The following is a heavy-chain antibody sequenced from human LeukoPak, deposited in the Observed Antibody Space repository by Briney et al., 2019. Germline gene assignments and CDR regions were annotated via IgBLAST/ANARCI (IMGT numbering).Heavy chain of an antibody. CDR1: GFTFSSYS. CDR3: ARGGYYYDSSGYYRHHY. Sequence: GGSLRLSCAASGFTFSSYSMNWVRQAPGKGLEWVSSISSSSSYIYYADSVKGRFTISRDNSKNTPYLQMNSLRAEDTAVYYCARGGYYYDSSGYYRHHYWGQGTLVTVSS. V-gene: IGHV3-21*04. CDR2: ISSSSSYI. D-gene: IGHD3-22*01. J-gene: IGHJ4*02.